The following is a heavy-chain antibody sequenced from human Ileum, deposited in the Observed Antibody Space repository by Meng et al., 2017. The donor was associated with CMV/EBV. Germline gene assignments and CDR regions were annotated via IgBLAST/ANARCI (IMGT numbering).Heavy chain of an antibody. V-gene: IGHV1-8*01. CDR2: MKPNSGTT. CDR1: GYTFTSYD. Sequence: ASVKVSCKASGYTFTSYDIHWVRQVTGQGLEWMGGMKPNSGTTHFAQKFQDRIIMTRNTSISTAYMELSSLSSEDTALYYCARKGAEGHYYYGLDVWGQGTSVTVSS. J-gene: IGHJ6*02. CDR3: ARKGAEGHYYYGLDV. D-gene: IGHD1-26*01.